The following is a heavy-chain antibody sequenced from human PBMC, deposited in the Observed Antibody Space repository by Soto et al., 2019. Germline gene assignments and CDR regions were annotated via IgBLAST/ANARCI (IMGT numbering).Heavy chain of an antibody. CDR3: ARADYDSSGYLDY. J-gene: IGHJ4*02. D-gene: IGHD3-22*01. V-gene: IGHV3-74*01. Sequence: AGGSLRLSCAASGFTFISYWMHWVRQAPGKGLVWVSRINSDGSSSSYADSVKGRFTISRDNAKNTLYLQMNSLRAEDTAVYYCARADYDSSGYLDYWGQGTLVTV. CDR1: GFTFISYW. CDR2: INSDGSSS.